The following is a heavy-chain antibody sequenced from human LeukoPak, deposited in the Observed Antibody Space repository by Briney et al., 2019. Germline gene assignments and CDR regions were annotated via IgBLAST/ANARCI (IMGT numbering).Heavy chain of an antibody. CDR2: IYTSGST. CDR3: ARDFDTAMGEDAFDI. Sequence: SETLSLTCTVSGGSISSYYWSWVRQPAGKGLEWIGRIYTSGSTNYNPSLKSRVTMSVDTSKNQFSLKLSSVTAADTAVYYCARDFDTAMGEDAFDIWGQGTMVTVSS. J-gene: IGHJ3*02. D-gene: IGHD5-18*01. V-gene: IGHV4-4*07. CDR1: GGSISSYY.